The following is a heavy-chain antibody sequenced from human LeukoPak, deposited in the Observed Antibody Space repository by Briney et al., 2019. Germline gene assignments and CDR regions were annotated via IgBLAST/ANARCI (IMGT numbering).Heavy chain of an antibody. CDR3: AKVRYSSSWYEGSFDY. D-gene: IGHD6-13*01. J-gene: IGHJ4*02. CDR2: ISGSGGST. V-gene: IGHV3-23*01. CDR1: GFTFSSYA. Sequence: GGSLRLSCAASGFTFSSYAMSWVRQAPGKGLGWVSAISGSGGSTYYADSVKGRFTISRDNSKNTLYLQMNSLRAEDTAVYYCAKVRYSSSWYEGSFDYWGQGTLVTVSS.